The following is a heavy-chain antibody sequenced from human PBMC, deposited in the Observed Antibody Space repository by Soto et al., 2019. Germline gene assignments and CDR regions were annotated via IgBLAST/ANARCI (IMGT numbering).Heavy chain of an antibody. CDR2: IYPGDSDT. CDR3: ARRVVAGRASYYYYGMDV. Sequence: SLKISCKGSGYSFTSYWIGWVRQMPGKGLGWMGIIYPGDSDTRYSPSFQGQVTISADKSISTAYLQWSSLKASDTAMYYCARRVVAGRASYYYYGMDVWGQGTTVTVSS. D-gene: IGHD6-19*01. CDR1: GYSFTSYW. J-gene: IGHJ6*02. V-gene: IGHV5-51*01.